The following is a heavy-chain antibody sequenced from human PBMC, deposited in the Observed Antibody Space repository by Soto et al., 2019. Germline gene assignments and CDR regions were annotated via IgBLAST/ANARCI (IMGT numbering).Heavy chain of an antibody. CDR3: GRDRYSSSGWFDP. CDR2: TYYRSRFFS. CDR1: GDSVSRNTAV. Sequence: SQTLSLTRGISGDSVSRNTAVRSWIRHSPSGGLEWLGRTYYRSRFFSDYAESVKSRIIVNPDTSKNQFSLQLKSVTPEDTAVYYWGRDRYSSSGWFDPWGQGTPVTVSS. V-gene: IGHV6-1*01. J-gene: IGHJ5*02. D-gene: IGHD6-6*01.